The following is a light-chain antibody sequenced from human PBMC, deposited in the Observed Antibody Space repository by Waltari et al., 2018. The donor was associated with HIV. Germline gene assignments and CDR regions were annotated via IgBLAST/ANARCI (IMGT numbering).Light chain of an antibody. CDR1: SFNIGNNY. CDR2: DTY. J-gene: IGLJ3*02. V-gene: IGLV1-51*01. Sequence: QSVLTQPPSVSAAPGQKVTIPCSGGSFNIGNNYVSWYQQVPGTAPKLLIYDTYNRPSGIPDRFSGSKSATSATLVIDGLQTGDEADYYCAAWDSSLSVAVFGGGTQVT. CDR3: AAWDSSLSVAV.